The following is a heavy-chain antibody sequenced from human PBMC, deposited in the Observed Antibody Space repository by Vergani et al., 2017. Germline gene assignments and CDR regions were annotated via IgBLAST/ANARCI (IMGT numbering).Heavy chain of an antibody. CDR3: AKSKHGREGGYFDY. Sequence: EVQLVESGGGLVQPGGSLRLSCAASGFTFSSYWMSWVRQAPGKGLEWVANIKQDGSENYYVDSVKGRFTISRDNSKNTLYLQMNSLRAEDTAVYYCAKSKHGREGGYFDYWGQGTLVTVSS. J-gene: IGHJ4*02. D-gene: IGHD1-26*01. V-gene: IGHV3-7*03. CDR2: IKQDGSEN. CDR1: GFTFSSYW.